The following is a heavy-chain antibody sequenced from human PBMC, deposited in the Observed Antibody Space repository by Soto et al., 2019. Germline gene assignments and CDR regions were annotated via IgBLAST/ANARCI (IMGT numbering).Heavy chain of an antibody. CDR3: ARGAADTAMVDS. CDR2: IFYSGST. CDR1: GGSIRSYY. Sequence: PSETRSLTCTVSGGSIRSYYWTWIRQPPGKGLEWLGYIFYSGSTFYNPSLKSRVTISIHTSKSQFSLQLTSVTAADTAVYYCARGAADTAMVDSWGQGTLVT. D-gene: IGHD5-18*01. J-gene: IGHJ4*02. V-gene: IGHV4-59*01.